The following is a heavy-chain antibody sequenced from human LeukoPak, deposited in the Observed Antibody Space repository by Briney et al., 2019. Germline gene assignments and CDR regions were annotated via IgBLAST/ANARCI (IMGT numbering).Heavy chain of an antibody. CDR3: AKLYYYDSSGTNGY. V-gene: IGHV3-23*01. CDR1: GFTFSSYA. J-gene: IGHJ4*02. Sequence: GGSLRLSCAASGFTFSSYARSWVRQAPGKGLEWVSPISGSGGSTYYADSVKGRFTISRDNSKNTLYLQMNSLRAEDTAVYYCAKLYYYDSSGTNGYWGQGTPVTVSS. D-gene: IGHD3-22*01. CDR2: ISGSGGST.